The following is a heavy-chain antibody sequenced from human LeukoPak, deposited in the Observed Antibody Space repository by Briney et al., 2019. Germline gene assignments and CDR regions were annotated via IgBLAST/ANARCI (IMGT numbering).Heavy chain of an antibody. V-gene: IGHV4-34*01. CDR2: INHSGST. CDR3: ARGDSSSWFYYYYGMDV. CDR1: GGSISPYY. J-gene: IGHJ6*02. Sequence: SETLSLTCTVSGGSISPYYWSWIRQPPGKGLEWIGEINHSGSTNYNPSLKSRVTISVDTSKNQFSLKLSSVTAADTAVYYCARGDSSSWFYYYYGMDVWGQGTTVTVSS. D-gene: IGHD6-13*01.